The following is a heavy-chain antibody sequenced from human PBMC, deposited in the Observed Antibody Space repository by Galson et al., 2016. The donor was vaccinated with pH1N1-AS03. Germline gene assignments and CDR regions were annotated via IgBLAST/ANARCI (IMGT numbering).Heavy chain of an antibody. J-gene: IGHJ4*02. CDR3: ARFSGSCQFDY. CDR2: ISYREGK. D-gene: IGHD1-26*01. V-gene: IGHV4-38-2*02. Sequence: SETLSLTCTVSGDSISNNYYWGWIRQPPGKGLEWIGSISYREGKYYNPSLKSRVTMSVDTSKNQFSLKLSSVTAADAAVYYCARFSGSCQFDYWGQGTLVTVSS. CDR1: GDSISNNYY.